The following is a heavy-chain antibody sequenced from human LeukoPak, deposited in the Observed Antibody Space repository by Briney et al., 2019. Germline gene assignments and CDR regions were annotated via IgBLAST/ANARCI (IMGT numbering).Heavy chain of an antibody. CDR2: IYHSGTT. D-gene: IGHD4-17*01. CDR3: ATYFYGDYGSSHYFDY. CDR1: VGAISSSNW. V-gene: IGHV4-4*02. Sequence: SWTLSLTCAVSVGAISSSNWYMWARQPPGKALEWIGEIYHSGTTNYKPSLKIRVTMSVDKSKNQVSLAPSPVTAADTAVYYCATYFYGDYGSSHYFDYWGQGILVTVYS. J-gene: IGHJ4*02.